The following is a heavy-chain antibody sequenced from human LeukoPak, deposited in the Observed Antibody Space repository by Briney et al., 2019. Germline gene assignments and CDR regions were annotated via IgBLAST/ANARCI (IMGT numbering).Heavy chain of an antibody. J-gene: IGHJ4*02. CDR3: ARADGDYGGY. Sequence: GASVKVSCKASGYTFTGYYMHWVQQAPGQGLEWMGWINPNSGGTNYAQKFQGRVTMTRDTSISTAYMELSRLRSDDTAVYYCARADGDYGGYWGQGTLVTVSS. D-gene: IGHD4-17*01. CDR1: GYTFTGYY. CDR2: INPNSGGT. V-gene: IGHV1-2*02.